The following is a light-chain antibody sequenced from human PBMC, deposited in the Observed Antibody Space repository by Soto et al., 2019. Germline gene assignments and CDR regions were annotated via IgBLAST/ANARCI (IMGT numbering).Light chain of an antibody. CDR3: QQRYSTPPT. Sequence: DIQITQSPSSLSATLGDRVTITCRASQSISSYLNWYQQKPGKAPKLLIYAASSLQSGVPSRFSGSGFGTDFTLTISSLQPEDFATYYCQQRYSTPPTFGQGTRLEIK. J-gene: IGKJ5*01. CDR2: AAS. V-gene: IGKV1-39*01. CDR1: QSISSY.